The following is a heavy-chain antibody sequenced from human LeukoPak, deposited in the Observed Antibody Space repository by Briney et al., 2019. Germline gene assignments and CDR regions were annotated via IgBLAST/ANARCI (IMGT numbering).Heavy chain of an antibody. D-gene: IGHD3-16*01. J-gene: IGHJ6*03. Sequence: SQTLSLTCAISGDSVSSNSAAWNWIRQSPSRGLEWLGRTYYRSKWYNDYAVSVKSRITINPDTSKNQFSLQLNSVTPEDTAVYHCARGAGPSWGSYYYYYMDVWGKGTTVTISS. V-gene: IGHV6-1*01. CDR1: GDSVSSNSAA. CDR3: ARGAGPSWGSYYYYYMDV. CDR2: TYYRSKWYN.